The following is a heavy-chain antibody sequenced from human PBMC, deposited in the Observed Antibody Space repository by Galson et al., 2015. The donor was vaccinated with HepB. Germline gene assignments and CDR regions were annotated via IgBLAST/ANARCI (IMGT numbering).Heavy chain of an antibody. CDR2: ISYVGNTQ. D-gene: IGHD6-19*01. CDR1: GFTVSCNV. Sequence: CLRLACAASGFTVSCNVLHGVRQAPGKGLEWVALISYVGNTQYYAASVKGRFTLSSDNSKNTLSLQMNSLKPEDTAIYYGAKDYSSGWDLGHWGQGTLVTVSS. V-gene: IGHV3-30*18. CDR3: AKDYSSGWDLGH. J-gene: IGHJ5*02.